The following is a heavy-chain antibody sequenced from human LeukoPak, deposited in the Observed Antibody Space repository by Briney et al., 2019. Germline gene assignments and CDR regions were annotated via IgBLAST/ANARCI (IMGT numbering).Heavy chain of an antibody. CDR2: ISDDGSNK. Sequence: GSLRLSCAASGFTFSSYVLHWVRQAPGKGLERVAVISDDGSNKYYAASVKGRFTISRDNSKNTLFLQMSSLRPEDMAVYYCARDYCGGDCSFDYWGQGTLVTVSS. CDR1: GFTFSSYV. D-gene: IGHD2-21*02. V-gene: IGHV3-30-3*01. CDR3: ARDYCGGDCSFDY. J-gene: IGHJ4*02.